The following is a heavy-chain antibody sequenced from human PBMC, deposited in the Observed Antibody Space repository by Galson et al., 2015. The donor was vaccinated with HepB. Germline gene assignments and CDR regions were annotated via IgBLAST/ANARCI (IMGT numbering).Heavy chain of an antibody. V-gene: IGHV1-24*01. J-gene: IGHJ4*02. D-gene: IGHD6-13*01. CDR1: GYTLTDLS. CDR2: FDHDDEEK. CDR3: VTDPGYRMGSHFYY. Sequence: SVKVSCKASGYTLTDLSLHWVRQAPGKGLEWMGGFDHDDEEKIYAQNFQGRVFMTEDTSTNTAYLEVTSLRPEDTAVCFCVTDPGYRMGSHFYYWGQGTLIIVS.